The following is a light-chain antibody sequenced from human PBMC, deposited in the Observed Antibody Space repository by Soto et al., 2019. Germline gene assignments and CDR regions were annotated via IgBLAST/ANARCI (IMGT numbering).Light chain of an antibody. J-gene: IGKJ2*01. CDR1: QGIGTY. Sequence: DIQLTQSPSFLSASVGDRVTIRCRASQGIGTYLAWYQQKPGNAPKLLIHVASTLQRGVPSRFSGSGSGTEFTLTISSLQPEDFATYYCQQHNSYPRTFGQGTQLEIK. CDR2: VAS. CDR3: QQHNSYPRT. V-gene: IGKV1-9*01.